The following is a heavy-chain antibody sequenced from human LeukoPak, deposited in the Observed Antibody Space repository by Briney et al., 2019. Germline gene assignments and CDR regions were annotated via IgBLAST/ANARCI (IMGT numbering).Heavy chain of an antibody. D-gene: IGHD3-22*01. Sequence: GGSLRLSCAASGLIFSNYAVSWVRQAPGKGLEWVSVISGGSGDTFYADSVKGRFTISRDNSKNTVYLQMHSLRAEDTATYYCATRNYYDNRGYYYYYFDYWGQGALVTVSS. CDR2: ISGGSGDT. CDR3: ATRNYYDNRGYYYYYFDY. CDR1: GLIFSNYA. J-gene: IGHJ4*02. V-gene: IGHV3-23*01.